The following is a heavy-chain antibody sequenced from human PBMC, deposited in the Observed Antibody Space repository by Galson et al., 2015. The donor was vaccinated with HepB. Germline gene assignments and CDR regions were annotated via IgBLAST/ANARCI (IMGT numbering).Heavy chain of an antibody. CDR2: INPSGGST. CDR1: GYTFTSYY. Sequence: SVKVSCKASGYTFTSYYMHWVRQAPGQGLEWMGIINPSGGSTSYAQKFQGRVTMTRDTSRAPSTVYMELSSLRSEDTAVYYCARQGSGYSYYFDYWGQGTLVTVSS. CDR3: ARQGSGYSYYFDY. D-gene: IGHD3-3*01. J-gene: IGHJ4*02. V-gene: IGHV1-46*01.